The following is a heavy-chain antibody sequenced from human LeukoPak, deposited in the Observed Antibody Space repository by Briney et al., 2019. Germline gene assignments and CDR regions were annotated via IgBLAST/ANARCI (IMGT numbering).Heavy chain of an antibody. Sequence: ETLSLTCAVYGGSFSGYYWSWVRQAPGKGLEWVAYIKKTGSETYYVDSVKGRFTITRDNTRNSLFLQMYSLRAEDTAVYFCAREDGYCSGGNCYSYFDSWGQGTLVTVSS. CDR2: IKKTGSET. V-gene: IGHV3-7*01. D-gene: IGHD2-15*01. CDR3: AREDGYCSGGNCYSYFDS. CDR1: GGSFSGYY. J-gene: IGHJ4*02.